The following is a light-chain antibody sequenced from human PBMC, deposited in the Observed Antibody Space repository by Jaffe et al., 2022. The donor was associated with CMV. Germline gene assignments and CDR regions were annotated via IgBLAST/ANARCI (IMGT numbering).Light chain of an antibody. Sequence: QAVLTQPSSLSASPGASASLTCTLRSGINVGAYMISWYQQKPGSPPQFLLRYTSDSDNQRGSGVPSRFSGSKAASANAGILVISNLQSEDEADYYCMVWHSSAWVFGGGTKLTVL. V-gene: IGLV5-45*03. CDR2: YTSDSDN. J-gene: IGLJ3*02. CDR1: SGINVGAYM. CDR3: MVWHSSAWV.